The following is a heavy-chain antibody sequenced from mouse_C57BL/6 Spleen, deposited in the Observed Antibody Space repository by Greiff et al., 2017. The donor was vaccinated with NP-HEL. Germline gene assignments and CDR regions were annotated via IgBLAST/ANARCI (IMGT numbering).Heavy chain of an antibody. V-gene: IGHV1-69*01. J-gene: IGHJ1*03. CDR2: IDPSDSYT. CDR3: ARRGCTTVRDWYFDV. Sequence: QVQLQQPGAELVMPGASVKLSCKASGYTFTSYWMHWVKQRPGQGLEWIGEIDPSDSYTNYNQKFKGKSTLTVDKSSSTAYMQLSSLTSEDSAVYYCARRGCTTVRDWYFDVWGTGTTVTVSS. D-gene: IGHD1-1*01. CDR1: GYTFTSYW.